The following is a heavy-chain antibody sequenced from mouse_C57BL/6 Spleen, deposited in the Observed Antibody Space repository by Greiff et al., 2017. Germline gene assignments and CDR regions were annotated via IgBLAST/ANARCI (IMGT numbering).Heavy chain of an antibody. J-gene: IGHJ2*01. V-gene: IGHV1-4*01. CDR1: GYTFTSYT. CDR3: ARNYGMGYYFDY. Sequence: QVQLKESGAELARPGASVKMSCKASGYTFTSYTMHWVKQRPGPGLEWIGYINPSSGYTKYNQKFKDKATLTADKSSSTAYMQLSSLTSEDSAVYYCARNYGMGYYFDYWGQGTTLTVSS. CDR2: INPSSGYT. D-gene: IGHD1-1*01.